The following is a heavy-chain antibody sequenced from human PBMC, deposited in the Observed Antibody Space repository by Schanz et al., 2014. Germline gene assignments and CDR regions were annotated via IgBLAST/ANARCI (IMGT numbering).Heavy chain of an antibody. CDR1: GFTFSSYG. D-gene: IGHD6-19*01. CDR2: VWSDGNTK. J-gene: IGHJ4*02. V-gene: IGHV3-33*01. CDR3: ARDLISSGWYG. Sequence: ESGGDLVKPGGSLRLSCAASGFTFSSYGMHWVRQAPGKGPEWVALVWSDGNTKYYVDSVKGRFTISRDNSMNTLHLQMDGLRVEDTAVYYCARDLISSGWYGWGQGTLVTVSS.